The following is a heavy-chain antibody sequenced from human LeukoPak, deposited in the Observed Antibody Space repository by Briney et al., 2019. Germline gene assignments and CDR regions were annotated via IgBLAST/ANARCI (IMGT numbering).Heavy chain of an antibody. Sequence: PGGSLRLSCAASGFTFSSYEMNWVRQAPGKGLEWVSYISSSSSTIYYADSVKGRFTISRDNAKNSLYLQMNSLRAEDTAVYYCARAPRLRFYYYYMDVWGKGTTVTVSS. CDR2: ISSSSSTI. V-gene: IGHV3-48*01. J-gene: IGHJ6*03. CDR1: GFTFSSYE. D-gene: IGHD4-17*01. CDR3: ARAPRLRFYYYYMDV.